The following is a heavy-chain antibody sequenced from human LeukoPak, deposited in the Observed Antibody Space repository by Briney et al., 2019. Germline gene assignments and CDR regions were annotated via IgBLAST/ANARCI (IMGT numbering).Heavy chain of an antibody. D-gene: IGHD3-10*01. CDR3: ARDLRDGSGSHIAD. V-gene: IGHV1-18*01. J-gene: IGHJ4*02. Sequence: ASVKVSCKASGYTFTSYGISWVRQAPGQGLEWLGWISAYNGNTNYAQKLQGRVTMTTDTSTSTAYMELRSLRSDDTAVYYCARDLRDGSGSHIADWGQGTLVTVSS. CDR2: ISAYNGNT. CDR1: GYTFTSYG.